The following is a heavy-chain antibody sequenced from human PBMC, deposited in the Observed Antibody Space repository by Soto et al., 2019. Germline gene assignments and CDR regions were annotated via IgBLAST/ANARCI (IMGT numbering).Heavy chain of an antibody. D-gene: IGHD5-12*01. CDR2: SIPIFGTA. CDR3: ARGRGYSGDDHYYYFDMDV. V-gene: IGHV1-69*13. Sequence: GASVKVSCKASGGTFNNYPITWVRQAPGEGLEWMGGSIPIFGTANYAQKFQGRVTISVDESTSTAYMELSSPRSEDTAVYYCARGRGYSGDDHYYYFDMDVWGQGTTVTVSS. CDR1: GGTFNNYP. J-gene: IGHJ6*02.